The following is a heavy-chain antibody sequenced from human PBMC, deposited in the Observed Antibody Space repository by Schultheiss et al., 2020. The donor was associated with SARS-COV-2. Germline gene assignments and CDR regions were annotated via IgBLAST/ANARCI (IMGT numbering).Heavy chain of an antibody. V-gene: IGHV4-39*01. D-gene: IGHD1-1*01. CDR3: ARHEYNNGLG. CDR1: GDSFSGSTHH. Sequence: SQTLSLTCTVSGDSFSGSTHHWAWIRQPPGKGLEWIGSIYHSGSRYYNPSLDSRLTISGDTSRNQFSLKLNSVTAADTALYFCARHEYNNGLGWGQGTLVTVSS. CDR2: IYHSGSR. J-gene: IGHJ4*02.